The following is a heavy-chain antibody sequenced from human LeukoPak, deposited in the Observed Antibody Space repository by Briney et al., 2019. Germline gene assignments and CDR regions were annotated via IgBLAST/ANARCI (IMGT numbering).Heavy chain of an antibody. J-gene: IGHJ4*02. Sequence: SETLSLTCAVYGGSFSGYYWSWIRQPPGKGLEWIGEINHSGSTYYNPSLKSRVTISVDTSKNQFSLKLSSVTAADTAVYYCAIAPDFDYWGQGTLVTVSS. CDR3: AIAPDFDY. CDR2: INHSGST. V-gene: IGHV4-34*01. CDR1: GGSFSGYY.